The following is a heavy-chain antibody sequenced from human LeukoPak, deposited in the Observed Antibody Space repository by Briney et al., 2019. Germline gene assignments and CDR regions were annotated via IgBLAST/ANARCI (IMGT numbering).Heavy chain of an antibody. CDR2: IKSKTDGGTT. Sequence: PGGSLRLSCAASGFTFSKAWMSWVRQAPGKGLEWVGRIKSKTDGGTTDYAAPVKGRFTISRDDSKNTLYLQMNSLKTEDTAVYYCTTGLSYHHYYGSGSYYNRSNYYYMDVWGKGTTVTISS. CDR1: GFTFSKAW. CDR3: TTGLSYHHYYGSGSYYNRSNYYYMDV. V-gene: IGHV3-15*01. J-gene: IGHJ6*03. D-gene: IGHD3-10*01.